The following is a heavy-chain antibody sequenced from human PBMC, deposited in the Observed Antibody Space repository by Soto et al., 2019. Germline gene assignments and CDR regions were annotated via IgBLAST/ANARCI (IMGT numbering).Heavy chain of an antibody. CDR2: IYSGGST. Sequence: GGSLRLSCAASGFTVSSNYMSWIRQAPGKGLEWVSVIYSGGSTYYADSVKGRFTISRDNSKNTLYLQMNSLRAEDTAVYYCARGSLYCSGGSCYSDYAFDIWGQGTMVTVSS. CDR1: GFTVSSNY. CDR3: ARGSLYCSGGSCYSDYAFDI. D-gene: IGHD2-15*01. J-gene: IGHJ3*02. V-gene: IGHV3-66*01.